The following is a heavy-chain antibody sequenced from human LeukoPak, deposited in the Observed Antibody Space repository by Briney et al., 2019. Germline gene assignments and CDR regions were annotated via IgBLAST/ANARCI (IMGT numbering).Heavy chain of an antibody. Sequence: GESLKISCKGSGYSFTSYWIGWVRPMPGKGLEWMGIIYPGDSDTRYSPSFQGQVTISADKSISTAYLQWSSLKASDTAMYYCARQGSGYSPTYYYYMDVWGKGTTVTLSS. V-gene: IGHV5-51*01. J-gene: IGHJ6*03. CDR3: ARQGSGYSPTYYYYMDV. D-gene: IGHD5-18*01. CDR2: IYPGDSDT. CDR1: GYSFTSYW.